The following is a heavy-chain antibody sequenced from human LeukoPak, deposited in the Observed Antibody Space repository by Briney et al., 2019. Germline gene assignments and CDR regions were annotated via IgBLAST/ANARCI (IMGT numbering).Heavy chain of an antibody. Sequence: SQTLSLTCTVSGGSINSGSFFWTWIRQPAGQPAGKGLEWIGRIYTTGRTTYNPSLESRVTISADMSKNQFSLQLTSVTAADTAVYYCARAYYWVDYWGQGVLVSVSS. J-gene: IGHJ4*02. CDR1: GGSINSGSFF. D-gene: IGHD2/OR15-2a*01. CDR3: ARAYYWVDY. CDR2: IYTTGRT. V-gene: IGHV4-61*02.